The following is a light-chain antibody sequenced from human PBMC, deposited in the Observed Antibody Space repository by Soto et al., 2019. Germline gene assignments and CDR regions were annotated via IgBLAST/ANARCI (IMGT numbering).Light chain of an antibody. J-gene: IGKJ4*01. CDR2: GAS. V-gene: IGKV3-15*01. CDR1: QSVSSN. Sequence: EIVMTQSPATLSVSPGERATLSCRASQSVSSNLAWYQQKPGQAPRLLIYGASTRATGIPARFSGSGSGTGFTLTISSLQSEYFAVYYCQQYNNWPPLTFGGGNKVEIK. CDR3: QQYNNWPPLT.